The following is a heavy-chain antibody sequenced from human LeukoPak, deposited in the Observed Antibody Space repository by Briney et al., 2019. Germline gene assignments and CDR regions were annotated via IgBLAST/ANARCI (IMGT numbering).Heavy chain of an antibody. CDR2: IYYSGST. CDR3: ARAPLSSTFDY. V-gene: IGHV4-59*01. Sequence: SETLSLTCTVSGGSISSYYWSWIRQPPGKGLEWIGYIYYSGSTNYNLSLKSRVTISVDTSKNQFSLKLSSVTAADTAVYYCARAPLSSTFDYWGQGTLVTVSS. D-gene: IGHD2-2*01. CDR1: GGSISSYY. J-gene: IGHJ4*02.